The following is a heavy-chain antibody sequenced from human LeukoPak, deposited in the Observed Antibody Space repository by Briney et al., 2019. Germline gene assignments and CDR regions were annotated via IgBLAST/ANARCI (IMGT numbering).Heavy chain of an antibody. Sequence: ASVKVSCKASGYTFTSYGISWGREGPGQGVEWMGWISAYNGNTNYAQKLQGRVTMTTDTSTSTAYMELRSLRSDDTAVYYCARDDVEEGAHPFDYWGQGTLVTVSS. CDR1: GYTFTSYG. CDR2: ISAYNGNT. V-gene: IGHV1-18*01. D-gene: IGHD1-26*01. CDR3: ARDDVEEGAHPFDY. J-gene: IGHJ4*02.